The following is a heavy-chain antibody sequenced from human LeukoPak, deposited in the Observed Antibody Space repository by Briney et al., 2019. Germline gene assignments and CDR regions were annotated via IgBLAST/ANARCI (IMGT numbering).Heavy chain of an antibody. J-gene: IGHJ3*02. Sequence: SETLSLTCALYSGSFSVYYWSWIRHPPGKGLEWIGEINHSGRTNYNPPLKSRVTISVDTSKNQFSLKLSSVTAADTAVYSRARAHLWRGAFDIWGQGTMVTVSS. CDR3: ARAHLWRGAFDI. CDR2: INHSGRT. V-gene: IGHV4-34*01. D-gene: IGHD2-21*01. CDR1: SGSFSVYY.